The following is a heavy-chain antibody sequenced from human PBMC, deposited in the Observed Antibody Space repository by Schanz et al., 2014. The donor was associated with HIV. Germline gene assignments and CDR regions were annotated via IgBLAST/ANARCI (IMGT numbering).Heavy chain of an antibody. CDR1: GYTFISYG. CDR2: ISAYNGNT. D-gene: IGHD1-26*01. V-gene: IGHV1-18*01. Sequence: QVQLVQSGTEVKKPGASVKVSCKASGYTFISYGISWVRQAPGQGLEWMGWISAYNGNTNYAQKCPGRPTMTPDTSTSTAYMELRSLRSDDTAVYYCARDRPVIVGATRADGGTDFDYWGQGTLVTVSS. CDR3: ARDRPVIVGATRADGGTDFDY. J-gene: IGHJ4*02.